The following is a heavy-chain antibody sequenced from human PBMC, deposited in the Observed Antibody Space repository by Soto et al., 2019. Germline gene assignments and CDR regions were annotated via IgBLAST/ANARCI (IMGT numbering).Heavy chain of an antibody. D-gene: IGHD1-26*01. CDR2: IIPIFGTA. CDR3: AKVRYRRPMGYYYGMDV. Sequence: QAQLEQSGGEVKKPGSSVKVSCKASRVAFSKFIVTWVRQAPGLGLEWVGGIIPIFGTANYAQKFQGRVTITADESTSTSDTEVNNLRSEDTAGDYCAKVRYRRPMGYYYGMDVWGQGTTVTVSS. CDR1: RVAFSKFI. V-gene: IGHV1-69*01. J-gene: IGHJ6*02.